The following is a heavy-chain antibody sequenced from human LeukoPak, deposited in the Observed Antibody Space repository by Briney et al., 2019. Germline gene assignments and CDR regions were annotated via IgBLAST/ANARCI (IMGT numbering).Heavy chain of an antibody. CDR2: IKQDGSEK. Sequence: PGGSLRLSCAASGFTFSSYWMSWVRQAPGKGLEWVANIKQDGSEKYYVDSVKGRFTISRDNAKNSLYLQMNSLRAEDTPVYYCARGDYSSSWHSWDYYYYYMDVWGKGTTVTISS. J-gene: IGHJ6*03. CDR3: ARGDYSSSWHSWDYYYYYMDV. D-gene: IGHD6-13*01. V-gene: IGHV3-7*01. CDR1: GFTFSSYW.